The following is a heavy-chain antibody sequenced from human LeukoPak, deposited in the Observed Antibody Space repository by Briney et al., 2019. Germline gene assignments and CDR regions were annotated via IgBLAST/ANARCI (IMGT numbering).Heavy chain of an antibody. CDR1: GFTFSSYS. J-gene: IGHJ2*01. V-gene: IGHV3-21*01. Sequence: AGGSLRLSCAASGFTFSSYSMKWVRQAPGKGLEWVSSISSSSTYIYYADSVKGRFTISRDDAKNSLYLQMNSLRAEDTAVYYCAGTPSVRGVPWYFDLWGRGTLVTVSS. CDR2: ISSSSTYI. D-gene: IGHD3-10*01. CDR3: AGTPSVRGVPWYFDL.